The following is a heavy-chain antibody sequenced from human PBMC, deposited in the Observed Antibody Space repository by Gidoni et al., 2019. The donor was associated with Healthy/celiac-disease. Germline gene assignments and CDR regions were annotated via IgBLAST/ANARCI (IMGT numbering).Heavy chain of an antibody. D-gene: IGHD2-2*01. CDR3: ASNQLLRDYFDY. J-gene: IGHJ4*02. Sequence: QLQLPESGPGLGKPSETLSLTCTVSGGSISSSSYYWGWIRQPPGKGLEWIGSIYYSGSTYYNPSLKSRVTISVDTAKNQFSLKLSSVTAADTAVYYCASNQLLRDYFDYWGQGTLVTVSS. V-gene: IGHV4-39*01. CDR2: IYYSGST. CDR1: GGSISSSSYY.